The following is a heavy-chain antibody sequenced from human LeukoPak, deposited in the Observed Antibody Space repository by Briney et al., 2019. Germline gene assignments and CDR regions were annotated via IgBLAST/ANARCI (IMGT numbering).Heavy chain of an antibody. CDR2: IWYDGSNK. Sequence: GGSLRLSCAASGLTLSNHGMHWVRQAPGKGLEWVAFIWYDGSNKYYADSVKGRFTISRDNSKNTLYLQMNSLRAEDTAVYYCARDRANDYLDYWGQGTLVTVSS. J-gene: IGHJ4*02. V-gene: IGHV3-33*01. D-gene: IGHD3-10*01. CDR1: GLTLSNHG. CDR3: ARDRANDYLDY.